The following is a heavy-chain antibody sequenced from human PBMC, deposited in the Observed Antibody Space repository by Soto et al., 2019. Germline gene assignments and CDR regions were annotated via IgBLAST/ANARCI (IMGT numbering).Heavy chain of an antibody. J-gene: IGHJ6*02. CDR1: GGSISSGDCY. Sequence: PSETLSLTCTVSGGSISSGDCYWSWFRLPPGKGLEWIGYIYYPGSAHYNPSLKSRVTISLETSKHQFSLKLSSVTAADTAVYSCARRSCSDGNCGDYYNTMDVCGQGTTVTVSS. D-gene: IGHD2-15*01. CDR2: IYYPGSA. CDR3: ARRSCSDGNCGDYYNTMDV. V-gene: IGHV4-30-4*01.